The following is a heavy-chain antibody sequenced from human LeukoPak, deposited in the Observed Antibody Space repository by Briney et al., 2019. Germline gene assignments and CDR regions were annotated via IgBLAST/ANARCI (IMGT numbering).Heavy chain of an antibody. CDR3: ARDTYYYDSSGHRAEYFQH. CDR1: GGSFSGYY. D-gene: IGHD3-22*01. J-gene: IGHJ1*01. Sequence: SETLSLTCAVYGGSFSGYYWSWIRQPPGKGLERIGEINHSGSTNYNPSLKSRVTISVDTSKNQFSLKLSSVTAADTAVYYCARDTYYYDSSGHRAEYFQHWGQGTLVTVSS. V-gene: IGHV4-34*01. CDR2: INHSGST.